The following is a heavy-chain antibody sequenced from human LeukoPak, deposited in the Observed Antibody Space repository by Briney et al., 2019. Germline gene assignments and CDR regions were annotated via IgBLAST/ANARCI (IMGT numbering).Heavy chain of an antibody. Sequence: SVKVSCKASGGTFSSYAISWVRQAPGEGLEWRGRNIPIFGTANYAQKFQGRVTITTDESTSTAYMELSSLRSEDTAVYCCARDWLEAAAGHEYWGQGTLVTVSS. CDR2: NIPIFGTA. CDR1: GGTFSSYA. J-gene: IGHJ4*02. D-gene: IGHD6-13*01. CDR3: ARDWLEAAAGHEY. V-gene: IGHV1-69*05.